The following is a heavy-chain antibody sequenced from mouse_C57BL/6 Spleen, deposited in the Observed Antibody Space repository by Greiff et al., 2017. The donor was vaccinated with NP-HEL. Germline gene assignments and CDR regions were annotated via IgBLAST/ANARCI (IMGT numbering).Heavy chain of an antibody. CDR2: IYPGSGNT. CDR3: AREGDYDYFDY. Sequence: VQRVESGPELVKPGASVKISCKASGYSFTSYYIHWVKQRPGQGLEWIGWIYPGSGNTKYNEKFKGKATLTADTSSSTAYMQLSSLTSEDSAVYYCAREGDYDYFDYWGQGTTLTVSS. V-gene: IGHV1-66*01. J-gene: IGHJ2*01. D-gene: IGHD2-4*01. CDR1: GYSFTSYY.